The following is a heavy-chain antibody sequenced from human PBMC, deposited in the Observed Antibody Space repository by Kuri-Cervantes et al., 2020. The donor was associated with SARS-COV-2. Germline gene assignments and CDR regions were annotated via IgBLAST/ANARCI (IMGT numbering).Heavy chain of an antibody. CDR1: GGSFSGYY. D-gene: IGHD3-10*01. J-gene: IGHJ5*02. V-gene: IGHV4-34*01. Sequence: SETLSLTCAVYGGSFSGYYWSWIRQPPGKGLEWIGEINHSGSTNYNPSLKSRVTISVDTSKNQFSLKLSSVTAADTAVYYCAKDPGGASWGDPLWVGIDPWGQGTLVTVSS. CDR2: INHSGST. CDR3: AKDPGGASWGDPLWVGIDP.